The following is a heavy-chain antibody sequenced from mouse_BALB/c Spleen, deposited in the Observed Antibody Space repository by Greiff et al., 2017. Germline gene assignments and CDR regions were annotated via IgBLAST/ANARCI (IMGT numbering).Heavy chain of an antibody. J-gene: IGHJ3*01. CDR2: ISSGGSYT. CDR1: GFTFSSYA. Sequence: EVKVVESGGGLVKPGGSLKLSCAASGFTFSSYAMSWVRQSPEKRLEWVAEISSGGSYTYYPDTVTGRFTISRDNAKNTLYLEMSSLRSEDTAMYYCARGHYDKRAWFAYWGQGTLVTVSA. V-gene: IGHV5-9-4*01. D-gene: IGHD2-4*01. CDR3: ARGHYDKRAWFAY.